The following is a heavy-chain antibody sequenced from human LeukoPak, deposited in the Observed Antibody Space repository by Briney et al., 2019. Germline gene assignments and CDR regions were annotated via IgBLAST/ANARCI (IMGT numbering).Heavy chain of an antibody. V-gene: IGHV3-33*01. J-gene: IGHJ6*02. D-gene: IGHD2-15*01. Sequence: GGSLRLSCAASGFTFNTYGMNWVRQAPGKGLEWVAIIWYDGSDKYYADSVKGRFTISRDNSKNTLYLQVNTLRAEDTAVCYCARVGCTGGSCLAYNYYAMDVWGQGTTVTVSS. CDR1: GFTFNTYG. CDR2: IWYDGSDK. CDR3: ARVGCTGGSCLAYNYYAMDV.